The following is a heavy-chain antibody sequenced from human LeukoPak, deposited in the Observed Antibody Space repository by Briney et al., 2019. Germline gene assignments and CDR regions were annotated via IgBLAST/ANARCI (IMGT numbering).Heavy chain of an antibody. CDR2: ISAYNGNT. Sequence: RASVKVSCKASGYTFTSYGISWVRQAPGQGLEWMGWISAYNGNTNYVQKLQGRVTMATNTSTSTAYLELRSRRSDDTAVFYCARGLNYYDSSGYYGDYWGQGTLVTVSS. V-gene: IGHV1-18*01. CDR3: ARGLNYYDSSGYYGDY. J-gene: IGHJ4*02. CDR1: GYTFTSYG. D-gene: IGHD3-22*01.